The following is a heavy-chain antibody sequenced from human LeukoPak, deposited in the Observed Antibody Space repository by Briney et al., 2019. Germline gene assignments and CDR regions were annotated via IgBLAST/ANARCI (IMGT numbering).Heavy chain of an antibody. J-gene: IGHJ4*02. CDR2: ISAYNGNT. CDR1: GYTFTSYG. V-gene: IGHV1-18*01. Sequence: GASVKVSCKASGYTFTSYGISWVRQAPGQGLEWMGWISAYNGNTNYAQKLQGRVTMTTDTSTSTAYMELRSLRSDDTAVYYCARDRDERNYYDSSGYYQSLDYWGQGTLVTVSS. D-gene: IGHD3-22*01. CDR3: ARDRDERNYYDSSGYYQSLDY.